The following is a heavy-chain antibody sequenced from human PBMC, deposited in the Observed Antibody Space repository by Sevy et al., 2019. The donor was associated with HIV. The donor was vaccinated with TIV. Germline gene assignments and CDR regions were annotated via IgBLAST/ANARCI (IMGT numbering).Heavy chain of an antibody. J-gene: IGHJ3*02. V-gene: IGHV3-74*01. Sequence: GGSLRLSCAASGFTFSSYWMHWVRQAPGMGLVWVSRINSDGSSTSYADSVKGRFTISRDNAKNTLYLQMNSLRAEDTAVYYCAKEGAGVIAAASAFDIWGQGTMVTVSS. D-gene: IGHD6-13*01. CDR2: INSDGSST. CDR1: GFTFSSYW. CDR3: AKEGAGVIAAASAFDI.